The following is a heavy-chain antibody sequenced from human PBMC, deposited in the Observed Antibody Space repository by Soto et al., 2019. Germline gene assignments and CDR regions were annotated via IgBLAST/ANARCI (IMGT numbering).Heavy chain of an antibody. J-gene: IGHJ6*02. Sequence: SETLSLTCAVYGGSFSGYYWSWIRQPPGKGLEWIGEINHSGSTNYNPSLKSRVTISVDTSKNQFSLKLSSVTAADTAVYYCARLVLGGSSWYGYYYGMDVWGQGTTVTVSS. CDR1: GGSFSGYY. V-gene: IGHV4-34*01. CDR3: ARLVLGGSSWYGYYYGMDV. CDR2: INHSGST. D-gene: IGHD6-13*01.